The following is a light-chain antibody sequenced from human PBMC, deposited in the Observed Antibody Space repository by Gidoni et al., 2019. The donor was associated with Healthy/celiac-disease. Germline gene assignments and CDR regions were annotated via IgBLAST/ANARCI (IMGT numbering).Light chain of an antibody. Sequence: QSALTQPASVSGSPGPSITISCTGTSSDVGGYNYVSWYQQHPGKAPKLMIYEVSNRPSGVSNRFSGSKSGSTASLTISGLQAEDEADYYCSSQTSISTLGVFGGGTKLTVL. CDR2: EVS. J-gene: IGLJ3*02. V-gene: IGLV2-14*01. CDR3: SSQTSISTLGV. CDR1: SSDVGGYNY.